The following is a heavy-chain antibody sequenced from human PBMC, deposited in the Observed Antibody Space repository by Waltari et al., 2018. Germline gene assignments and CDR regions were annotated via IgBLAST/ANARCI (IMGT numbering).Heavy chain of an antibody. Sequence: EVQVVESGGGLVQPGGSLRLSCAASGFIFSTYSMSWLRQAPGKGLEWVSYISSSSSTIYYADSVKGRFTISRDNAKNSLYLQMNSLRAEDTAVYYCARTYGSGSHYNFWGQGTLVIVSS. V-gene: IGHV3-48*04. CDR3: ARTYGSGSHYNF. CDR2: ISSSSSTI. J-gene: IGHJ4*02. D-gene: IGHD3-10*01. CDR1: GFIFSTYS.